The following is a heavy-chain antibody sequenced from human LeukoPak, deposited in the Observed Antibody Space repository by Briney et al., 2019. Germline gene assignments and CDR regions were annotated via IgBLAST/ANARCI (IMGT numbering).Heavy chain of an antibody. CDR1: GFTFSSYA. CDR3: AKIIDGYNVSDY. Sequence: GGSLRLSCAASGFTFSSYAMSWVRQAPGKGLEWVSAISGSGGSTYYADSVKGRFTISRDNSKNTLYLQMDSLRAEDTAVYYCAKIIDGYNVSDYWGQGTLVTVSS. D-gene: IGHD5-24*01. CDR2: ISGSGGST. V-gene: IGHV3-23*01. J-gene: IGHJ4*02.